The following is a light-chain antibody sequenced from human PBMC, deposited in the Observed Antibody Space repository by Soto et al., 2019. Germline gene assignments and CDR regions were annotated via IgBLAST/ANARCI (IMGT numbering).Light chain of an antibody. Sequence: QSALTQPASVSGSPGQSITISCSGTSSDVGGYNYVSWYQQHPGKAPQLIIYEVSNRPAGVSNRFSGSRSDNTASLTISGLQAEDAADYYCSSYRSSTHVIFGGGTSSPS. CDR3: SSYRSSTHVI. CDR1: SSDVGGYNY. CDR2: EVS. V-gene: IGLV2-14*01. J-gene: IGLJ2*01.